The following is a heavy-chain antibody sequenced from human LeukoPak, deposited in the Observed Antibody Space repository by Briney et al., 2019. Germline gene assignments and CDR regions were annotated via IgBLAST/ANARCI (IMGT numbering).Heavy chain of an antibody. D-gene: IGHD3-10*01. J-gene: IGHJ4*02. CDR1: GYSFIYYY. V-gene: IGHV1-2*02. CDR2: INPNSGGT. Sequence: ASVRVSCKASGYSFIYYYMHWVRQAPGQGLEWMGWINPNSGGTNYAQKFQGRVTMTRDTSISTAYMELNRLRSDDTAVYYCARDRDYGSGIFDYWGQGTLVTVSS. CDR3: ARDRDYGSGIFDY.